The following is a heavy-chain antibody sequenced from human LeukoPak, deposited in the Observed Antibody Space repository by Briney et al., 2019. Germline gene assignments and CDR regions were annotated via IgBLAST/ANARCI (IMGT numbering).Heavy chain of an antibody. CDR3: AKAPVTSCSGVYCYPFDY. CDR2: IKPDGSEK. J-gene: IGHJ4*02. CDR1: GFNFRDHW. Sequence: GGSLRLSCAGSGFNFRDHWMSWLRQAPGKGPEWVAHIKPDGSEKYYVDSVKGRFIISRDDARNSLSLQMNSLRAEDAGVYYCAKAPVTSCSGVYCYPFDYWGRGTLVTVSS. D-gene: IGHD2-15*01. V-gene: IGHV3-7*03.